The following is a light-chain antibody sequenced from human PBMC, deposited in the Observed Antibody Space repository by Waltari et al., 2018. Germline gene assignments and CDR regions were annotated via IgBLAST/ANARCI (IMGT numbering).Light chain of an antibody. V-gene: IGLV2-14*03. Sequence: QSALTQPASVSGSPGQSITISCPGTSSDIGAYTFVSWYQKHPGKAPKVMIYDVNNRPSGVSSRFSGSKSGNTASLTISGLQAEDEADYYCSSYTTGSTRYVFGSGTKVTVL. CDR3: SSYTTGSTRYV. J-gene: IGLJ1*01. CDR1: SSDIGAYTF. CDR2: DVN.